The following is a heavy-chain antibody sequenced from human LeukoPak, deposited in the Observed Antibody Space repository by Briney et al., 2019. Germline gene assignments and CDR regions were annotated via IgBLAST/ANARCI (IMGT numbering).Heavy chain of an antibody. V-gene: IGHV3-7*01. CDR1: GFTFSSYW. Sequence: GGSLRLSCAASGFTFSSYWMSWIRQAPGKGLEWVANIKQDGSEKYYVDSVKGRFTISRDNAKNSLYLQMNSLRAEDTAVYYCARPRLETYDSSGYPNAFDIWGQGTMVTVSS. D-gene: IGHD3-22*01. CDR3: ARPRLETYDSSGYPNAFDI. J-gene: IGHJ3*02. CDR2: IKQDGSEK.